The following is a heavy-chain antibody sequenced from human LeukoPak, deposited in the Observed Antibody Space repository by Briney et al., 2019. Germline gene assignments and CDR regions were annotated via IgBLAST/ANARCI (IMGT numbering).Heavy chain of an antibody. D-gene: IGHD6-13*01. CDR1: GFTFSSYA. Sequence: GGSLRLSCAASGFTFSSYAMSWVRQAPGKGLEWVSAISGSGGSTYYADSVKGRFTIPRDNSKNTLYLQMNSLRAEDTAVYYCANPLSSSWYGGFDYWGQGTLVTVSS. CDR2: ISGSGGST. J-gene: IGHJ4*02. CDR3: ANPLSSSWYGGFDY. V-gene: IGHV3-23*01.